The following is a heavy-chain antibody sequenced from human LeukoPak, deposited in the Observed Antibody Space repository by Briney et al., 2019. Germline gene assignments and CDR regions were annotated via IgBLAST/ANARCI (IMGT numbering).Heavy chain of an antibody. CDR2: ISSNGGST. D-gene: IGHD4-17*01. Sequence: GGSLRLSCSASGFTFSSYAMHWVRQAPGKGLEYVSAISSNGGSTYYADSVKGRFTISRDNSKNTLYLQMSSLRAEDTAVYYCAKEEGDYGDYWYFDLWGRGTLVTVSS. J-gene: IGHJ2*01. CDR3: AKEEGDYGDYWYFDL. CDR1: GFTFSSYA. V-gene: IGHV3-64D*09.